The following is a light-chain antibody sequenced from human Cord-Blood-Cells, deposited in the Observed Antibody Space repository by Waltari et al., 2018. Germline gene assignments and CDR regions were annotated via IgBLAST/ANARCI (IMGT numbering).Light chain of an antibody. CDR1: TLGDKY. CDR3: QAWDSSTEV. CDR2: QDS. V-gene: IGLV3-1*01. Sequence: SYELTQPPSVSVSPGQTASITCSGDTLGDKYACWYQQKPGQSPVLVIYQDSKRPSGIPERFSGSNSGTTATLTISGTQAMDEADYYCQAWDSSTEVFGGGTKLTVL. J-gene: IGLJ2*01.